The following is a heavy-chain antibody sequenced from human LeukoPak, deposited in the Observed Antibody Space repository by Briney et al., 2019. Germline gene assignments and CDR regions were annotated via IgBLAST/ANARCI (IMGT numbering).Heavy chain of an antibody. CDR1: GGSISSYY. V-gene: IGHV4-59*01. CDR2: IYYSGST. D-gene: IGHD3-22*01. J-gene: IGHJ5*02. CDR3: ARWLIPDNWFDP. Sequence: SETLSLTCTVSGGSISSYYWSWIRQPPGRGLEWIGCIYYSGSTNYNPSLKSRVTISVDTSKNQFSLKLSSVTAADTAVYYCARWLIPDNWFDPWGQGTLVTVSS.